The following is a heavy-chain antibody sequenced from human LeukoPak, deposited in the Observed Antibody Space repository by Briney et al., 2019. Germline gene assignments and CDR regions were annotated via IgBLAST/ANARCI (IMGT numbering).Heavy chain of an antibody. D-gene: IGHD3-3*01. Sequence: PGGSLRLSCAASGFTFSSYAMHWVRQAPGKGLEWVAVISYDGSNKYYADSVKGRFTISRDNSKNTLYLQMNSLRAEDTAVYYCARLRDDFWSGYRDNWFDPWGQGTLVTVSS. CDR3: ARLRDDFWSGYRDNWFDP. J-gene: IGHJ5*02. CDR2: ISYDGSNK. V-gene: IGHV3-30*04. CDR1: GFTFSSYA.